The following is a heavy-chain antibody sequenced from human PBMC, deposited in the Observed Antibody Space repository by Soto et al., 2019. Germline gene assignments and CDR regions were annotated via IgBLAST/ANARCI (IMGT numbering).Heavy chain of an antibody. CDR1: GFTFSSYA. Sequence: EVPLLESGGGLVQPGGSLRLSCAASGFTFSSYAMSWVRQAPGKGLEWVSAISGSGGSTYYADSVKGRFTISRDNSKTTMYLQMNSLRAEDTAAYYCAKWSGHRYQLLEDVDYWGQGTLVTVSS. CDR3: AKWSGHRYQLLEDVDY. J-gene: IGHJ4*02. CDR2: ISGSGGST. V-gene: IGHV3-23*01. D-gene: IGHD2-2*01.